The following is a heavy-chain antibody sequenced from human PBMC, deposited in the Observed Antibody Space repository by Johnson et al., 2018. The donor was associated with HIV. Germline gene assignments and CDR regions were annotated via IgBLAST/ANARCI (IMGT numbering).Heavy chain of an antibody. J-gene: IGHJ3*02. CDR1: GFNLSNYG. Sequence: QVQVVESGGDLVQPGGSLRLSCVASGFNLSNYGIHWVRQSPGKGLQWVAFVRFDESNEYYADSVKGRFTISRDNAKTSLYLQLNSLRAEDTAVYYCARDLDIVADGTHAFDIWGQGTMVTVSS. CDR3: ARDLDIVADGTHAFDI. CDR2: VRFDESNE. V-gene: IGHV3-30*02. D-gene: IGHD5-12*01.